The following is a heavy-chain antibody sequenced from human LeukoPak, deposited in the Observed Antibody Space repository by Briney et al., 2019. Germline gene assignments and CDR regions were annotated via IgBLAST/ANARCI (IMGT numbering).Heavy chain of an antibody. V-gene: IGHV3-23*01. CDR2: ISGSGGST. D-gene: IGHD5-18*01. Sequence: GGSLRLSCAASGFTFSSYAMSWVRQAPGKGLEWVSAISGSGGSTYYADSVKGRFTISRDNAKNSLYLQMNSLRAEDTAVYYCAREAGGSYRISDYWGQGTLVTVSS. CDR1: GFTFSSYA. CDR3: AREAGGSYRISDY. J-gene: IGHJ4*02.